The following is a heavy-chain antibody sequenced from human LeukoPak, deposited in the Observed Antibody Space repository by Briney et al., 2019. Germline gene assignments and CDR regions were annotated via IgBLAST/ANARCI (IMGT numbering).Heavy chain of an antibody. CDR1: GYTFTSYY. Sequence: GASVKVSCKASGYTFTSYYMHWVRQAPGQGLEWMGLINPTGGSTGHAQKFRGRVTMTRDMSTSTDYMELSSLRSEDTAIYYCARDNSVGDNAWWFDPWGQGTLVTVSS. J-gene: IGHJ5*02. CDR3: ARDNSVGDNAWWFDP. V-gene: IGHV1-46*01. CDR2: INPTGGST. D-gene: IGHD1-26*01.